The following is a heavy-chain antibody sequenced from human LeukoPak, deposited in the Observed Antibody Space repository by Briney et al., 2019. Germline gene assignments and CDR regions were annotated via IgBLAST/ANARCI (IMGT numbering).Heavy chain of an antibody. CDR2: IYSSGNT. J-gene: IGHJ4*02. Sequence: ASETLSLTCTVSGGSISYYYWSWIRQPAGKGLEWIGRIYSSGNTNYNPSLKSRVTMSVDTSKNQFSLSLSSVTAADSAVYYCARDREAVPGTWILEMDYFDYWGQGTLVTVSS. CDR3: ARDREAVPGTWILEMDYFDY. CDR1: GGSISYYY. V-gene: IGHV4-4*07. D-gene: IGHD6-19*01.